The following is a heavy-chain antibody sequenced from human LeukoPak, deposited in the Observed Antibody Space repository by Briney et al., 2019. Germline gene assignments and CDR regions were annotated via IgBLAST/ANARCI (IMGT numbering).Heavy chain of an antibody. Sequence: GGSLRLSCAASGFIFSDYYMTWIRQAPGKGLEWLSYISGSGSDTNYADSVKGRFTTSRDNAKNSLYLQMNSLRDEDTAVYYCATDPWQGRGLLDYWGQGTLVTVSS. J-gene: IGHJ4*02. CDR1: GFIFSDYY. CDR3: ATDPWQGRGLLDY. D-gene: IGHD3-10*01. CDR2: ISGSGSDT. V-gene: IGHV3-11*06.